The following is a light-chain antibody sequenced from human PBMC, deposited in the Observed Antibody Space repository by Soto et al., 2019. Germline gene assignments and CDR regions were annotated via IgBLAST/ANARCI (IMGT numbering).Light chain of an antibody. Sequence: QSALTQPASVSGSPGQSITISCTGTSSDVGGYNYVSWYQHHPGKAPRLMIYEVSNRPSGVSDRFSGSKSGNTASLTISGLLAEDEADYYCSSYTSISTYVFGTGTKATVL. CDR1: SSDVGGYNY. V-gene: IGLV2-14*01. CDR3: SSYTSISTYV. J-gene: IGLJ1*01. CDR2: EVS.